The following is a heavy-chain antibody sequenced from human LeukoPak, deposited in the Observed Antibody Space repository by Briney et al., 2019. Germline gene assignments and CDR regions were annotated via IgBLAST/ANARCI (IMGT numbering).Heavy chain of an antibody. Sequence: SETLSLTCAVYGGSFSGHYWSWIRQPPGKGLEWIGEINHSGSTNYNPSLKSRVTISVDTSKNQFSLKLSSVTAADTAVYYCASVSTSCYCMDYWGQGTLVTVSS. CDR1: GGSFSGHY. D-gene: IGHD2-2*01. J-gene: IGHJ4*02. CDR3: ASVSTSCYCMDY. CDR2: INHSGST. V-gene: IGHV4-34*01.